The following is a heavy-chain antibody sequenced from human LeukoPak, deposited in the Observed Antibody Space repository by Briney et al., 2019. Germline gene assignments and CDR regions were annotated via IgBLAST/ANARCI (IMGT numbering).Heavy chain of an antibody. J-gene: IGHJ4*02. V-gene: IGHV3-21*01. Sequence: GGSLRLSCAASGFSFRTYWMTWVRQAPGKGLEWVSSISSSSSYIYYADSVKGRFTISRDNAKNSLYLQMNSQRAEDTAVYYCARDADGYGFDYWGQGTLVTVSS. D-gene: IGHD5-24*01. CDR2: ISSSSSYI. CDR1: GFSFRTYW. CDR3: ARDADGYGFDY.